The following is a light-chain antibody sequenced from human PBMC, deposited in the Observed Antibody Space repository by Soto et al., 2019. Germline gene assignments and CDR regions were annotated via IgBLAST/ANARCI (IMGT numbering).Light chain of an antibody. V-gene: IGKV1-5*01. CDR2: NAS. J-gene: IGKJ3*01. Sequence: IQRTQSASTLSSSVGRKVSITCRARQKIHPWFAWFQLKPGQAPKLLVYNASCLVSGVPSRFAASGSETEFTLTIDSLQPDDFATYYCQQNNFYFGRGTKVDIK. CDR3: QQNNFY. CDR1: QKIHPW.